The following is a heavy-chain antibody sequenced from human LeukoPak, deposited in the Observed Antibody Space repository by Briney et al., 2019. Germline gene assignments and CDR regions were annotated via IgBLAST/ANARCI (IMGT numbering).Heavy chain of an antibody. CDR1: GYTFTGYY. Sequence: ASVKVSCKASGYTFTGYYMHWVRQAPGQGLEWMGWINPNSGDTNYAQKFQGRVTMTSDTSISTAYMELNRLRSDDTAVYYCAKSAYYGSGSYVEDWGRGTLVTVSS. J-gene: IGHJ4*02. CDR3: AKSAYYGSGSYVED. D-gene: IGHD3-10*01. V-gene: IGHV1-2*02. CDR2: INPNSGDT.